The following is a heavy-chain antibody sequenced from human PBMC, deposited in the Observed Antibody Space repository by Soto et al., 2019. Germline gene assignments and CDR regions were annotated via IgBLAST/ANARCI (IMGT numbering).Heavy chain of an antibody. CDR2: ISWNSGSI. Sequence: EVQLVESGGGLVQPGRSLRLSCAASGFTFDDYAMHWVRQAPGKGLEGVSGISWNSGSIGYADSVKGRFTISRDNPKNSLYLQMNSLRAEDTALYYCAKDTIYYDSSGYYETSWAFDIWGQGTMVTVSS. J-gene: IGHJ3*02. V-gene: IGHV3-9*01. CDR3: AKDTIYYDSSGYYETSWAFDI. CDR1: GFTFDDYA. D-gene: IGHD3-22*01.